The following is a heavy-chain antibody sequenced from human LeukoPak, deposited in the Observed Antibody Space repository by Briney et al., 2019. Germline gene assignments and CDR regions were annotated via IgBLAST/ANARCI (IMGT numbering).Heavy chain of an antibody. CDR3: ARRPVNPYYYYGMDV. D-gene: IGHD2-2*01. J-gene: IGHJ6*02. CDR1: GYTFTGYY. V-gene: IGHV1-2*02. Sequence: ASVKVPCKASGYTFTGYYMHWVRQAPGQGLEWMGWINPNSGGTNYAQKFQGRVTMTRDTSISTAYMELSRLRSDDTAVYYWARRPVNPYYYYGMDVWGQGTTVTVSS. CDR2: INPNSGGT.